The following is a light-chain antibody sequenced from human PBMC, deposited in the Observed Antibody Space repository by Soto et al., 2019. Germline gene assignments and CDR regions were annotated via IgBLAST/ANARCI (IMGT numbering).Light chain of an antibody. V-gene: IGKV1-9*01. CDR2: AAS. CDR1: QGISNY. J-gene: IGKJ4*01. CDR3: QHFKSFPIT. Sequence: DIQLTQSPSFLSASVGDRVTITSRASQGISNYLAWYQQNPGTVPKLLIYAASTLQSGVPSRFSGSGSGTEFTLTISSLQPEDFATYYCQHFKSFPITFGGWTRVEI.